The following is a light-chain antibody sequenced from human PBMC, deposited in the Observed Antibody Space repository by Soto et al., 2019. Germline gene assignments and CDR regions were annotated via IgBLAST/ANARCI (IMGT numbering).Light chain of an antibody. CDR3: QQYYSYPPDT. CDR2: AAA. V-gene: IGKV1-8*01. Sequence: IEMTQSPASLSAFVGDRVTITCRASQRISRYLDWYQQKPGKAPKLLIYAAATFQSGVPSRFSGSGSGTDFALTISCLQSEDFATYYCQQYYSYPPDTFGQGTQLEIK. J-gene: IGKJ5*01. CDR1: QRISRY.